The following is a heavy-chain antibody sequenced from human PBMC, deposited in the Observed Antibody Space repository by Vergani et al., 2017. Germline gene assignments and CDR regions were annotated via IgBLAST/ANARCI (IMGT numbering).Heavy chain of an antibody. CDR3: ARDLMAYYXDSSGSTLYWYFDL. V-gene: IGHV4-61*02. J-gene: IGHJ2*01. CDR1: GGSISSGSYY. CDR2: IYTSGST. Sequence: QVQLQESGPVLVKPSQTLSLTCTVSGGSISSGSYYWSWIRQPAGKGLEWIGRIYTSGSTNYNPSLKSRVTISVDTSKNQFSLKLSSVTAADTAVYYCARDLMAYYXDSSGSTLYWYFDLWGRGTLVTVSS. D-gene: IGHD3-22*01.